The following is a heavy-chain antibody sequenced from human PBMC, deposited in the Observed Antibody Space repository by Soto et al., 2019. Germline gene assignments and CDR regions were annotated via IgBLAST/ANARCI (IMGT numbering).Heavy chain of an antibody. CDR3: ARLRYYDSIGYPYFDY. Sequence: ASVKVSCKASGYTFTSYGISWVRQAPGQGLEWMGWISAYNGNTNYAQKLQGRVTMTTDTSTSTAYMELRSLRSDDTAVYYCARLRYYDSIGYPYFDYWGQGTLVTVSS. V-gene: IGHV1-18*04. CDR1: GYTFTSYG. CDR2: ISAYNGNT. D-gene: IGHD3-22*01. J-gene: IGHJ4*02.